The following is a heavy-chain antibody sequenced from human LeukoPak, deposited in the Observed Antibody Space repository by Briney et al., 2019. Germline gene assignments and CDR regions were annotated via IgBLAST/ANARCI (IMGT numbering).Heavy chain of an antibody. CDR1: GFTFSSYE. CDR2: ISSSGSTI. V-gene: IGHV3-48*03. D-gene: IGHD4-17*01. J-gene: IGHJ4*02. CDR3: ARARTTVTTFDY. Sequence: PGGPLRLSCAASGFTFSSYEMNWVRQAPGKGLEWVSYISSSGSTIYYADSVKGRFTISRDNAKNSLYLQMNSLRAEDTAVYYCARARTTVTTFDYWGQGTLVTVSS.